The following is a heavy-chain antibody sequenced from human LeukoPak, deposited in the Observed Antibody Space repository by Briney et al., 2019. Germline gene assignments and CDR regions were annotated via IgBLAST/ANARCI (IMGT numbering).Heavy chain of an antibody. J-gene: IGHJ4*02. D-gene: IGHD3-22*01. V-gene: IGHV1-2*02. CDR2: INPNSGGT. CDR3: ATLDSSGYYSHFDY. Sequence: ASVKVSRKVSGYTFTDYYMHWVRQAPGQGLEWMGWINPNSGGTNYAQKFQGRVTMTRDTSISTAYVELSRLRSDDTAVYYCATLDSSGYYSHFDYWGQGTLVTVSS. CDR1: GYTFTDYY.